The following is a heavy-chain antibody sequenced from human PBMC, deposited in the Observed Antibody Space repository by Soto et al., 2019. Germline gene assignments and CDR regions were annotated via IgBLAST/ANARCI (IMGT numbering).Heavy chain of an antibody. CDR3: ARDLFPDRPFDY. D-gene: IGHD3-10*01. Sequence: QPGGSLRLSCAASGFTFSNYEMNWVRQAPGKGLEWVSFISNSGDRKYYADSVKGRFTISRDNAKSSLYLQMNSLKAEDTAVYYCARDLFPDRPFDYWGQGTLVTVSS. J-gene: IGHJ4*02. CDR2: ISNSGDRK. V-gene: IGHV3-48*03. CDR1: GFTFSNYE.